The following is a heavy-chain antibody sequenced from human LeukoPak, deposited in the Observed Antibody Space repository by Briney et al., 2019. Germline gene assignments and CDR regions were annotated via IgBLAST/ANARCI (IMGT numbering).Heavy chain of an antibody. D-gene: IGHD2-2*01. J-gene: IGHJ6*02. CDR2: FDPEDGET. CDR3: ATVTVVVPAARYYYYGMDV. Sequence: ASVKVSCKVSGYTLTELSMHWVRQAPGKGLEWMGGFDPEDGETIYAQKFQGRVTMTEDTSTDTAYMELSSLRSEDTAVYYCATVTVVVPAARYYYYGMDVWGPGTTVTVSS. V-gene: IGHV1-24*01. CDR1: GYTLTELS.